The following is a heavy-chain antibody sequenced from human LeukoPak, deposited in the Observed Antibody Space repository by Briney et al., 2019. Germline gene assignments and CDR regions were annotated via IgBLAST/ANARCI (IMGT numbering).Heavy chain of an antibody. D-gene: IGHD5-18*01. V-gene: IGHV3-23*01. CDR1: GFSFNSHA. Sequence: GGSLRLSCAASGFSFNSHAMNWVRQVPGKGLQWVSTIDASGVNTYYGNSVEGRFTISRDNSKNTLYLQMNSLRAEDTAVYYCAKHQGGYTYGSFDYWGQGTLVTVSS. CDR2: IDASGVNT. CDR3: AKHQGGYTYGSFDY. J-gene: IGHJ4*02.